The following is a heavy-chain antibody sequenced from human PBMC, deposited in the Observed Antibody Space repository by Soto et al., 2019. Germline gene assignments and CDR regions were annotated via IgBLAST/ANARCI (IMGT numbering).Heavy chain of an antibody. J-gene: IGHJ4*02. D-gene: IGHD2-8*02. CDR1: GYSFTGYY. CDR3: ARGDYGTGGYPFPYFDY. V-gene: IGHV1-2*02. Sequence: HAHLVQSGAEVKRPGASLKVSCKASGYSFTGYYIHWVRQAPGQGLEWMGWINPDSGATNYAQNFQGRVTLNSDTSISTASMGLTSLTSDDTAVFYCARGDYGTGGYPFPYFDYWGQGTLVIVSS. CDR2: INPDSGAT.